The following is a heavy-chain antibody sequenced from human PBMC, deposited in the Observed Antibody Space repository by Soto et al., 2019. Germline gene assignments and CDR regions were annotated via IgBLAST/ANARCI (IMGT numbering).Heavy chain of an antibody. CDR1: GFTFSSYG. Sequence: VQLVESGGGVVQPGRSLRLSCAASGFTFSSYGMHWVRQAPGKGLEWVAVISYDGSNKYYADSVKGRFTISRDNSKNTLYLQMNSLRAEDTAVYYCAKDFYGGVVVVAATTWGQGTLVTVSS. V-gene: IGHV3-30*18. J-gene: IGHJ5*02. CDR2: ISYDGSNK. D-gene: IGHD2-15*01. CDR3: AKDFYGGVVVVAATT.